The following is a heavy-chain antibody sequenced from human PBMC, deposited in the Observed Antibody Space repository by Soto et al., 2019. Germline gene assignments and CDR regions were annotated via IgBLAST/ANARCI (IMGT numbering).Heavy chain of an antibody. Sequence: GVSLRLSCAASGFPFSVYSMNWVRQAPGKGLEWVSSVTSNGDSTHYADPVRGRFTISRDNSKNTLYLQMNSLRAEDTAVYYCAKVSDSTSSDDFWGQGTLVTVSS. J-gene: IGHJ4*02. CDR3: AKVSDSTSSDDF. CDR2: VTSNGDST. D-gene: IGHD6-6*01. V-gene: IGHV3-23*01. CDR1: GFPFSVYS.